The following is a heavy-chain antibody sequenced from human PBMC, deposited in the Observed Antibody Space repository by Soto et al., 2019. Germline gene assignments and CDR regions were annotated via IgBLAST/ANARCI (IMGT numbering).Heavy chain of an antibody. J-gene: IGHJ6*02. V-gene: IGHV3-30-3*01. D-gene: IGHD2-15*01. CDR1: GFNFNNYN. CDR2: ISFDGTTD. Sequence: PGGSLRLSCGASGFNFNNYNLHWVRQAPSNSLESVAVISFDGTTDYYADSVKGRFTVSRDNFKNILSLQMDSLRPEDTAVYYCARDNRDCSAFNCYNPGRVFGLDVWGQGTTVTVSS. CDR3: ARDNRDCSAFNCYNPGRVFGLDV.